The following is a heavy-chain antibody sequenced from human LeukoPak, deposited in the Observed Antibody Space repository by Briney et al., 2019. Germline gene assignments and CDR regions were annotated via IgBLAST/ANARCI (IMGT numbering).Heavy chain of an antibody. CDR1: GGSISSGSYY. CDR2: IYTSGST. V-gene: IGHV4-61*02. CDR3: ARDAIAAAAGGFYYYYYMDV. J-gene: IGHJ6*03. Sequence: SETLSLTCTVSGGSISSGSYYWSWIRQPAGKGLEWIGRIYTSGSTNYNPSLKSRFTISVDTSKNQFSLKLSPVTAADTAVYYCARDAIAAAAGGFYYYYYMDVWGKGTTVTVSS. D-gene: IGHD6-25*01.